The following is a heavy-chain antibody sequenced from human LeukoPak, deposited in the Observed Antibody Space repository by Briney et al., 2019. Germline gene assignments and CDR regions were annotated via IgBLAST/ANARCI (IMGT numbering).Heavy chain of an antibody. J-gene: IGHJ3*02. Sequence: GASVKVSCRASGYTFTAYYIHWVRQAPGQGLEWMGWINHNSGDTTLPQRFQGRVTMTRDTSIITAYMELSSLTSDDTGMYYCARGPTLGLDIWGQGTMVTVSS. CDR3: ARGPTLGLDI. CDR1: GYTFTAYY. V-gene: IGHV1-2*02. CDR2: INHNSGDT.